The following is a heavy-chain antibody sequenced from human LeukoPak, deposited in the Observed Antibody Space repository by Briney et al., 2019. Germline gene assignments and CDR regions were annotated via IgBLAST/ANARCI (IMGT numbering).Heavy chain of an antibody. CDR2: IYYSGST. J-gene: IGHJ4*02. D-gene: IGHD1-7*01. CDR1: GGSISSSSYY. V-gene: IGHV4-39*01. CDR3: ARHQLLGDYSDY. Sequence: SETLSLTCTASGGSISSSSYYWGWIRQPPGKGPEWIGSIYYSGSTYYNPSLKSRVTISVDTSKNQFSLKLSSVTAADTAVYYCARHQLLGDYSDYWGQGTLVTVSS.